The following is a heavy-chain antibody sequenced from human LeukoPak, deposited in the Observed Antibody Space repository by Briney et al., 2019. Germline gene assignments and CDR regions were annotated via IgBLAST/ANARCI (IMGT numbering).Heavy chain of an antibody. V-gene: IGHV3-30*04. Sequence: SGGSLRLSCAASGFAFSSYAMHWVRQAPGKGLEWVAVISYDGSNKYYADSVKGRFTISRDNSKNTLYLQMNSLRAEDTAVYYCARDLGIAAADLFDYWGQGTLVTVSS. CDR1: GFAFSSYA. CDR3: ARDLGIAAADLFDY. J-gene: IGHJ4*02. D-gene: IGHD6-13*01. CDR2: ISYDGSNK.